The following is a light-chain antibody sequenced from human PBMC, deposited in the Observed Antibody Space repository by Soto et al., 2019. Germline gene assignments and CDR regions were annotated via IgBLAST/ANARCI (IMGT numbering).Light chain of an antibody. CDR1: QSISSW. Sequence: DIQMTQSPSTLSASVGDRVTITCRASQSISSWLAWYQQRPGKAPKLLIHKASNLESGVPSRFSGGGSGTEFTLTISSLKPDDSATYYCQQYNRYSTFGQGTKVDIK. CDR3: QQYNRYST. J-gene: IGKJ1*01. CDR2: KAS. V-gene: IGKV1-5*03.